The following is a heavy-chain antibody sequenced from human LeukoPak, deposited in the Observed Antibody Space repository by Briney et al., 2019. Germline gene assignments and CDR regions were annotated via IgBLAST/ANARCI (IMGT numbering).Heavy chain of an antibody. CDR2: MNPNSGNT. Sequence: ASVKVSCKASGYTFTSYDINWVRQATGQGREWMGWMNPNSGNTGYAQKFQGRVTMTRNTSISTAYMELSSLRSEDTAVYYCARQVGGYYYYGMDVWGQGTTVTVSS. D-gene: IGHD2-15*01. V-gene: IGHV1-8*01. CDR3: ARQVGGYYYYGMDV. CDR1: GYTFTSYD. J-gene: IGHJ6*02.